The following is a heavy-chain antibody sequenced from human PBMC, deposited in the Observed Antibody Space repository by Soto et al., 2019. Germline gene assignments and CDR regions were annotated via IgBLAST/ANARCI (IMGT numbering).Heavy chain of an antibody. D-gene: IGHD4-17*01. Sequence: QVQLEESGGGVDQPGRSLRLSCEASGFTFNTYSMHWVRQPPGKGLEWLAAIWYDGTQKYYADSVKGRFIISRDNSKKKPYFEMKSLRDEDPAVHYCARAGWTTVTGRWPVDSWGQG. V-gene: IGHV3-33*01. CDR2: IWYDGTQK. CDR1: GFTFNTYS. CDR3: ARAGWTTVTGRWPVDS. J-gene: IGHJ4*02.